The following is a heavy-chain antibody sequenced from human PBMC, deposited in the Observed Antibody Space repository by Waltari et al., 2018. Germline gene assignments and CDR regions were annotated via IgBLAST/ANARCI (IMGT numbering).Heavy chain of an antibody. D-gene: IGHD3-3*02. CDR1: GFDINYNY. CDR2: IYAVGDT. V-gene: IGHV3-66*02. J-gene: IGHJ2*01. Sequence: EVRLVESGGDLVRPGGSLRLSCTASGFDINYNYMTWVRQAPGKGREWGSVIYAVGDTYDADSVKGRFTISRDTSKNEVFLQMNDVRAEDTAVYYCARWRSIAFWYFELWGRGTLVTVSS. CDR3: ARWRSIAFWYFEL.